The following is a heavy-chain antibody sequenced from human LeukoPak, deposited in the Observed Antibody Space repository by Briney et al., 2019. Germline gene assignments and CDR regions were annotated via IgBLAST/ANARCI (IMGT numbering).Heavy chain of an antibody. V-gene: IGHV4-30-4*08. D-gene: IGHD6-19*01. CDR3: ARAPQTPDSSGWFDAFDI. CDR1: GGSISSGDYY. Sequence: SQTLSLTCTVSGGSISSGDYYWSWIRQPPGKGREWIGYIYYSGSTYYNPSLKSRVTISVDTSKNQFSLKLSSVTAADTAVYYCARAPQTPDSSGWFDAFDIWGQGTMFTVSS. J-gene: IGHJ3*02. CDR2: IYYSGST.